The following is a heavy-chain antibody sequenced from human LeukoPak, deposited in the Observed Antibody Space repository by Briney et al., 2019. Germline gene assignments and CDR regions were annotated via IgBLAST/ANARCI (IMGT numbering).Heavy chain of an antibody. J-gene: IGHJ4*02. CDR1: GGSISSYY. CDR3: ARHTTVVPPHYFDY. D-gene: IGHD4-23*01. CDR2: IYYSGST. V-gene: IGHV4-59*08. Sequence: PSETLSLTCTVSGGSISSYYWSWIRQPPGKGLEWIGYIYYSGSTNYNPSLKSRVTISLDTSKNQISLKLSSVTAADTVVYYCARHTTVVPPHYFDYWGQGTLVTVSS.